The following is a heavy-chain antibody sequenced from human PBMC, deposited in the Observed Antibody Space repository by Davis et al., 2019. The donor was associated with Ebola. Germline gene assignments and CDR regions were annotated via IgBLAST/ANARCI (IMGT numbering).Heavy chain of an antibody. CDR2: FDPELGKT. Sequence: ASVKVSCKVSGYTLTEVSMHWVRRVPGKGLEWMGGFDPELGKTTYAQKFQGRVTMTDDTSTDTAYMELRSLRSEDTAVYYCTTGRGDSFSQYIDNWGQGTLVTVSS. CDR1: GYTLTEVS. J-gene: IGHJ4*02. CDR3: TTGRGDSFSQYIDN. V-gene: IGHV1-24*01. D-gene: IGHD3-10*01.